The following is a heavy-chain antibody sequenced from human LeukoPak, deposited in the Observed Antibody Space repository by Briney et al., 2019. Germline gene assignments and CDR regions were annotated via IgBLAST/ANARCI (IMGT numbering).Heavy chain of an antibody. CDR2: VNPNTGGT. V-gene: IGHV1-2*02. J-gene: IGHJ4*02. Sequence: ASVKVSCKASGYTFTGYYINWVRQAPGQAPEWVGWVNPNTGGTRYAQKFQGRVTMTRDTSITTAFMELRGLTFDDTAVFYCVREAGPLDWGQGTLVTVSS. CDR3: VREAGPLD. CDR1: GYTFTGYY.